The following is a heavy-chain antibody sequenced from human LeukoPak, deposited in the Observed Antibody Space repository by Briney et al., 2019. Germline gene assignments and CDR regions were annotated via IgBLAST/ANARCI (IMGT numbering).Heavy chain of an antibody. V-gene: IGHV4-59*01. CDR1: GGSISNYY. J-gene: IGHJ4*02. CDR3: ARGLGSRYYFNS. Sequence: PSETLSLTCTVSGGSISNYYWSWLRQPPGKGLEWIGYLYYSGSTNYNPSLKSRVTISGDTSKNQFSLKLTSVTAADTAVYYCARGLGSRYYFNSWGQGTLVTVSS. CDR2: LYYSGST. D-gene: IGHD3-10*01.